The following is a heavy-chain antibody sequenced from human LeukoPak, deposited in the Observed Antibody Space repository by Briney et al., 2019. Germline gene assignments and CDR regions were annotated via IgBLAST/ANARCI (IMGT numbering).Heavy chain of an antibody. D-gene: IGHD2/OR15-2a*01. V-gene: IGHV4-31*03. Sequence: SETLSLTCTVSGGSISSSSYYWGWIRQHPGKGLEWIGYIYYSGSTYYNPSLKSRVTISVDTSKNQFSLRLSSVTAADTAMYYCARDLSSTVYDLWGQGTMVTVSS. CDR2: IYYSGST. CDR3: ARDLSSTVYDL. CDR1: GGSISSSSYY. J-gene: IGHJ3*01.